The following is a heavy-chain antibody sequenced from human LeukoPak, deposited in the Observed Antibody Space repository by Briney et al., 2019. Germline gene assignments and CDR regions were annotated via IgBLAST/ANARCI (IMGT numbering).Heavy chain of an antibody. CDR2: IYYSGST. CDR3: ARGSVWFDP. J-gene: IGHJ5*02. Sequence: TSETLSLTCTVSGDSISSYYWSWIRQPPGKGLEWIGYIYYSGSTNYNPSLKSRVTLSVDTSENRFSLKLSSVTAADTAVYYCARGSVWFDPWGQGTLVTVSS. V-gene: IGHV4-59*01. CDR1: GDSISSYY.